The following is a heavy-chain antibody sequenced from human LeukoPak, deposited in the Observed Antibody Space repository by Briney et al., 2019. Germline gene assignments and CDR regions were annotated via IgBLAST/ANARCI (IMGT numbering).Heavy chain of an antibody. D-gene: IGHD4-17*01. CDR2: IYYSGST. J-gene: IGHJ4*02. Sequence: SETLSLTCTVSGGSISSGGYYWSWIRQHPGKGLEWIGYIYYSGSTYYNPSLKSRVTISLDTSKNQFSPQLSSVTAADTAVYYCARDMNGVVDYWGQGTLVTVSS. V-gene: IGHV4-31*03. CDR3: ARDMNGVVDY. CDR1: GGSISSGGYY.